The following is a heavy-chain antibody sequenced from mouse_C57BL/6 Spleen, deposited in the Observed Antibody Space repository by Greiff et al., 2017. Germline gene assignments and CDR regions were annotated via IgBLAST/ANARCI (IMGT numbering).Heavy chain of an antibody. D-gene: IGHD1-1*01. J-gene: IGHJ1*03. Sequence: QVQLKQPGAELVRPGSSVKLSCKASGYTFTSYWMHWVKQRPIQGLEWIGNIDPSDSETHYNQKFKDKATLTVDKSSSTAYMQLSSLTSEDSAVYYCARGVITTVVAPSYWYFDVWGTGTTVTVSS. CDR2: IDPSDSET. CDR1: GYTFTSYW. V-gene: IGHV1-52*01. CDR3: ARGVITTVVAPSYWYFDV.